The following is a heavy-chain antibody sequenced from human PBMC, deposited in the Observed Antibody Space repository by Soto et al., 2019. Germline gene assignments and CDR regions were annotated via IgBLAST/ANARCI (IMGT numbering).Heavy chain of an antibody. CDR3: AHRGYGDYPRDNWFDP. D-gene: IGHD4-17*01. CDR2: IYWNEDK. CDR1: GFSLNTGGAG. J-gene: IGHJ5*02. Sequence: QITWKESGPTLVKPTQTLTLTCTFSGFSLNTGGAGVGWIRQSPGKALEWLALIYWNEDKRYSPSLKSRLTITKDTSKNQVVLTMTNMDPVDTATYYCAHRGYGDYPRDNWFDPWGQGTLVTVSS. V-gene: IGHV2-5*01.